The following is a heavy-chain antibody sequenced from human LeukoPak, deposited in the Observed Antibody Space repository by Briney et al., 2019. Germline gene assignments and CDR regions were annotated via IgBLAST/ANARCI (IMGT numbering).Heavy chain of an antibody. J-gene: IGHJ4*02. D-gene: IGHD1-26*01. CDR3: AGEGAHHFDY. CDR1: GGSIRSYY. V-gene: IGHV4-59*01. Sequence: SETLSLTCAVSGGSIRSYYWSWIRQPPGKGLEWIGSIYYSGSTNYNPSLKSRVTISLDTSKNQFSLRLSAVTAADTAVYYCAGEGAHHFDYWGQGTLVTVSS. CDR2: IYYSGST.